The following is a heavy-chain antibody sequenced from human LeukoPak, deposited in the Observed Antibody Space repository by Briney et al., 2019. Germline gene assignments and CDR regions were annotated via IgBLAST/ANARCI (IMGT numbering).Heavy chain of an antibody. Sequence: GGSLRLSCAASGFTFSSYWMSWVRQAPGKGLEWVATIRQDGSQKYYVDSVKGRFTISRDNAKNSLYLQMNSLRAEDTALYYCARDYFGSPSALDYWGQGTLVTVSS. CDR2: IRQDGSQK. J-gene: IGHJ4*02. CDR1: GFTFSSYW. V-gene: IGHV3-7*03. CDR3: ARDYFGSPSALDY. D-gene: IGHD1-26*01.